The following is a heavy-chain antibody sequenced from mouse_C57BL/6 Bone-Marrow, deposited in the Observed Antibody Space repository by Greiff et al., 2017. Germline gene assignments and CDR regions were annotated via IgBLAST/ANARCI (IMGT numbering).Heavy chain of an antibody. CDR1: GFTFSSYG. J-gene: IGHJ3*01. Sequence: EVMLVESGGDLVKPGGSLKLSCAASGFTFSSYGMSWVRQTPDKRLEWVATISNGGSYTYYPDSVKGRFTISRDNAKNTLYLQMSSLKSEDTAMYYCARHTYWFAYWGQGTLVTVSA. V-gene: IGHV5-6*01. D-gene: IGHD5-1*01. CDR3: ARHTYWFAY. CDR2: ISNGGSYT.